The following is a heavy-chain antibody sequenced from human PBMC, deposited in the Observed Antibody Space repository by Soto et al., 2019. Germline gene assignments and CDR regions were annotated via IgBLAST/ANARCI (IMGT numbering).Heavy chain of an antibody. D-gene: IGHD6-19*01. Sequence: EVQLLESGGGLVQPGGSLRLSCAASGFTFSSYAMSWVRQAPGKGLEWVSAISGSGGSTYYADSVKGRFTISRDNSKNTQYLQMNSLRAEDTAVYYCAKGLGNSVAGPSDYWGQGTLVTVSS. V-gene: IGHV3-23*01. J-gene: IGHJ4*02. CDR1: GFTFSSYA. CDR2: ISGSGGST. CDR3: AKGLGNSVAGPSDY.